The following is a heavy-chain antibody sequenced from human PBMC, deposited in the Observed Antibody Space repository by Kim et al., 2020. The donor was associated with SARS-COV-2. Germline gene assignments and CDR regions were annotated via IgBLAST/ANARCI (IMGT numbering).Heavy chain of an antibody. V-gene: IGHV1-8*01. CDR2: MNPNSGNT. J-gene: IGHJ5*02. CDR3: ARGERGVAGTGSWFDP. CDR1: GYTFTSYD. D-gene: IGHD6-19*01. Sequence: ASVKVSCKASGYTFTSYDINWVRQATGQGLEWMGWMNPNSGNTGYSQNFQGRVTMSRNTSISTAYMELSSLRSQDTAVYYCARGERGVAGTGSWFDPWGQGTLVTVSS.